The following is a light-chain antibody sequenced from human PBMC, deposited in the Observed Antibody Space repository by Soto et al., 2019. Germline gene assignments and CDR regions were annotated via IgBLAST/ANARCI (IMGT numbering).Light chain of an antibody. CDR1: QSISNY. J-gene: IGKJ3*01. Sequence: DIQMPPSPSSMSASVGDSVTITCRARQSISNYLNWYQQKPGKAPKLLVYAAYSFQSGVPSSFSGRGSGTAFTLTISSLQTEAFPTDDCQQNYSTPFTFGPGTKVYIK. CDR2: AAY. CDR3: QQNYSTPFT. V-gene: IGKV1-39*01.